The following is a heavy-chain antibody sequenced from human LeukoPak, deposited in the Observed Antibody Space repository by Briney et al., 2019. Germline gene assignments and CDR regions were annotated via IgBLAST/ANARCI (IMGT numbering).Heavy chain of an antibody. CDR3: ARVGYNYGIDY. V-gene: IGHV4-31*03. Sequence: SETLSLTCTVSGGSISSGGYYWRWIRQHPGKGLEWIGYIHYSGSTYYNPSLKSRVTISVDTSKNQFSLKLSSVTAADTAVYYCARVGYNYGIDYWGQGTLVTVSS. J-gene: IGHJ4*02. D-gene: IGHD5-18*01. CDR1: GGSISSGGYY. CDR2: IHYSGST.